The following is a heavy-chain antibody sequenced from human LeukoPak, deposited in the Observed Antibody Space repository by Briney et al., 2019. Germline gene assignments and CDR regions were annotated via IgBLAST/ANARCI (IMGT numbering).Heavy chain of an antibody. Sequence: PGGSLRLSCAASGFTVSTNCMIWVRQPPGKGLEWVSVIYNTGSTYNADSVKGRFTISRHNSKNTVYLQMNTLSAEDTAVYYCGRGAYWLDPWGQGTLVTVSS. CDR3: GRGAYWLDP. J-gene: IGHJ5*02. CDR2: IYNTGST. V-gene: IGHV3-53*01. CDR1: GFTVSTNC.